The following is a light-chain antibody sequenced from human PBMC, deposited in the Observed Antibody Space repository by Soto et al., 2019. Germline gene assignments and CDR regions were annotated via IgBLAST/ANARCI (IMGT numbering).Light chain of an antibody. CDR1: QTISSR. Sequence: DIQMTQSPSTLSASVGDRVTITCRASQTISSRLAWYQQKPGKAPKLLIYKASSLESGVSSRFSGSGSGTEFTLTISSLQPDDFATYYCQQYNSYSRTFGRGTKLEIK. J-gene: IGKJ1*01. CDR2: KAS. V-gene: IGKV1-5*03. CDR3: QQYNSYSRT.